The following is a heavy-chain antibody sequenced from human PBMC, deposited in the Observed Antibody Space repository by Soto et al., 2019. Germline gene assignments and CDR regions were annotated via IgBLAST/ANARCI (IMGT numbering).Heavy chain of an antibody. J-gene: IGHJ5*02. V-gene: IGHV4-59*02. CDR2: IYLGGST. CDR3: ARVPDR. Sequence: PSETLSLTCTVSGDSVSSDYWSWIRRPPGKGLEYIGFIYLGGSTNYNPSLKSRVTISVDRSKNQFSLTLTSVTAADTAVYYCARVPDRWGQGTLVTVSS. D-gene: IGHD2-2*01. CDR1: GDSVSSDY.